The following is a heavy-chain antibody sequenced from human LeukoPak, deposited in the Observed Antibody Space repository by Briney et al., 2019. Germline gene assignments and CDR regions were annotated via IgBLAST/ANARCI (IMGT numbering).Heavy chain of an antibody. J-gene: IGHJ6*04. CDR3: ARGAGLCSGGSCYDYYYGVDV. D-gene: IGHD2-15*01. Sequence: SVKVSCKASGGTFSSYAISWVRQAPGQGLEWMGGIIPIFGTANYAQKFQGRVTITADESTSTAYMELSSLRSEDTAVYYCARGAGLCSGGSCYDYYYGVDVWGKGTTVTVSS. CDR1: GGTFSSYA. CDR2: IIPIFGTA. V-gene: IGHV1-69*13.